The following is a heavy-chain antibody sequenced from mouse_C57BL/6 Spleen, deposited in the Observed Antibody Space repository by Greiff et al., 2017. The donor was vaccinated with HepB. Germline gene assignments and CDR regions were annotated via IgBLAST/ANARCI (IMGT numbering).Heavy chain of an antibody. D-gene: IGHD1-1*01. CDR2: IYPGDGDT. CDR3: AREGTSYYGSSFAY. J-gene: IGHJ3*01. Sequence: VQLQQSGAELVKPGASVKISCKASGYAFSSYWMNWVKQRPGKGLEWIGQIYPGDGDTNYNGKFKGKATLTADKSSSTAYMQLSSLTSEDSAVYFCAREGTSYYGSSFAYWGQGTLVTVSA. V-gene: IGHV1-80*01. CDR1: GYAFSSYW.